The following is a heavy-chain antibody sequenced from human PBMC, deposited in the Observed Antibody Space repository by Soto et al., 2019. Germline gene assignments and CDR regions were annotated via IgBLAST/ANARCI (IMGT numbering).Heavy chain of an antibody. V-gene: IGHV4-39*01. J-gene: IGHJ6*02. D-gene: IGHD3-10*01. CDR3: ARRPGASVYYYYGMDV. Sequence: QLQLQESGPGLVKPSETLSLTCTVSGGSISSSSYYWGWIRQPPGKGLEWIGIIYYSGNTYYNPSLKRRVTISVDTSKNQLSLKLSSVTAADTAVYYCARRPGASVYYYYGMDVWGQGTTVTVSS. CDR1: GGSISSSSYY. CDR2: IYYSGNT.